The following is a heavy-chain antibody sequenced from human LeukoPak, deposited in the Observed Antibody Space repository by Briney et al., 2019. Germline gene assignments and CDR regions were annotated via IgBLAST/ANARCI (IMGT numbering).Heavy chain of an antibody. CDR2: IYYSEST. V-gene: IGHV4-59*07. CDR3: AISTDSRGWFHFDY. D-gene: IGHD6-19*01. J-gene: IGHJ4*02. Sequence: PSDPLSLTCTVPGGSISTHYWIWIRQPLAKELPWIGYIYYSESTNYNPTLQIRVTISLDTSKNQFSLKLTSVTAADTAVYYCAISTDSRGWFHFDYWGRGTLVTVSS. CDR1: GGSISTHY.